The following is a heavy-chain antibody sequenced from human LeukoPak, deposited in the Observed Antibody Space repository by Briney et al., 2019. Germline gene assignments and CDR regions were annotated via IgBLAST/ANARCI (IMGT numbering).Heavy chain of an antibody. D-gene: IGHD2-2*01. CDR2: ISGSGGST. Sequence: GGSLRLSCAASGFTFSSYAMNWVRQAPGKGLEWVSGISGSGGSTYYADSVKGRFTISRDNSKNTLYLQMNSLRAEDTAVYYCAKDRIVVVPAANYFDYWGQGTLVTVSS. J-gene: IGHJ4*02. CDR3: AKDRIVVVPAANYFDY. V-gene: IGHV3-23*01. CDR1: GFTFSSYA.